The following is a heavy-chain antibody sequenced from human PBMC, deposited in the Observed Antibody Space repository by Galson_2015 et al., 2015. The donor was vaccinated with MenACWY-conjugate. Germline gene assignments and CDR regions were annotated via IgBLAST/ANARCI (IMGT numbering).Heavy chain of an antibody. J-gene: IGHJ4*02. Sequence: SLRLSCAASGFIFNTYWMHWVRQAPGKGLVWVSRINPGGSSTTYADSVKDRFTISRDNAENTLYLQMNSLRPEGTAVFYCAKSRGASFCFDSSGPGTLVTVSS. CDR2: INPGGSST. V-gene: IGHV3-74*01. CDR1: GFIFNTYW. CDR3: AKSRGASFCFDS. D-gene: IGHD1-26*01.